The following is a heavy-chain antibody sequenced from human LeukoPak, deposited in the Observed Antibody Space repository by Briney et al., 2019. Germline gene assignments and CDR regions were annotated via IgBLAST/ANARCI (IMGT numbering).Heavy chain of an antibody. J-gene: IGHJ5*02. CDR1: GGTFSSYA. CDR3: ATLGSGWYWGRFDP. Sequence: SVKVSCKASGGTFSSYAISWVRQAPGQGLGWMGGIIPIFGTANYAQKFQGRVTITADESTGTAYMELSSLRSEDTAVYYCATLGSGWYWGRFDPWGQGTLVTVSS. D-gene: IGHD6-19*01. V-gene: IGHV1-69*13. CDR2: IIPIFGTA.